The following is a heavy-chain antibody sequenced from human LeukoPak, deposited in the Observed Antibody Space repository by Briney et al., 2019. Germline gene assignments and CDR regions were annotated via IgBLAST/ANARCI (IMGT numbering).Heavy chain of an antibody. V-gene: IGHV4-59*01. CDR3: ARATSGYYFDF. CDR1: GGSIGSYY. J-gene: IGHJ4*02. D-gene: IGHD3-22*01. CDR2: VSYSGST. Sequence: SETLSRTCTGSGGSIGSYYWNWIRQPPGKGLEWIGYVSYSGSTNYNPSLKSRVTMSVDKSKNQFSLKLSSVTAADTAVYFCARATSGYYFDFWDQGTLVIVSS.